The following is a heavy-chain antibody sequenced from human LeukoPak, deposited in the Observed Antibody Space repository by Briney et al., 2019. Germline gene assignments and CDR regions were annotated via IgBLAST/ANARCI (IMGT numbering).Heavy chain of an antibody. V-gene: IGHV4-59*01. CDR2: IHYSGST. CDR1: GGSISSYY. J-gene: IGHJ4*02. Sequence: PSETLSLTCTVSGGSISSYYWTWIRQPPGKGLEWIGNIHYSGSTSYNPSLKSRVTMSVDTSKNHFSLKLSSVTAADTAVYYCARGGPYSYGPPAYWGQGTLVTVSS. CDR3: ARGGPYSYGPPAY. D-gene: IGHD3-16*01.